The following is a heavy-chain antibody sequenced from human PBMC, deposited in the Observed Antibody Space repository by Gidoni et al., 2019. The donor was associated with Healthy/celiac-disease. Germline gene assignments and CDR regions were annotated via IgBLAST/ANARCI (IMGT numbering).Heavy chain of an antibody. CDR3: TRLAYDSSGY. V-gene: IGHV3-73*02. Sequence: EVQLVESGGGLVQPGGSLKLSCAASGFTFSGSAIHWVRQASGKGLEWVGRIRSKANSYATAYAASVKGRFTISRDDSKNTAYLQMNSLKTEDTAVYYCTRLAYDSSGYWGQGTLVTVSS. J-gene: IGHJ4*02. CDR2: IRSKANSYAT. D-gene: IGHD3-22*01. CDR1: GFTFSGSA.